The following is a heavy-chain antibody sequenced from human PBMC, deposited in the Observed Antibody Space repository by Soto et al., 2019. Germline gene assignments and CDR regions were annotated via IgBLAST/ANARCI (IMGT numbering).Heavy chain of an antibody. V-gene: IGHV1-3*01. CDR3: ARGGGSSSSFREDYYYYMDV. CDR1: GYTFTSYA. CDR2: INAGNGNT. D-gene: IGHD6-6*01. Sequence: ASVKVSCKASGYTFTSYAMHWVRQAPGQRLEWMGWINAGNGNTKYSQKFQGRVTITRDTSASTAYMELSSLRSEDTAVYYCARGGGSSSSFREDYYYYMDVWGKGTTVTVSS. J-gene: IGHJ6*03.